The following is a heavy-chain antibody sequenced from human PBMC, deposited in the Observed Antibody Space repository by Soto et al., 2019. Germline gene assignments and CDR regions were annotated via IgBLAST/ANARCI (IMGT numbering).Heavy chain of an antibody. V-gene: IGHV4-30-4*01. CDR1: GGPINSPDYY. D-gene: IGHD6-13*01. J-gene: IGHJ5*02. CDR3: ARGISKDSSWYERHTWFDA. Sequence: PSETLSLTCNVSGGPINSPDYYWSWIRQSPGKGLEWIGYLYFNGGTQYNPSLRTPVSMSLDTSKKHFSLKMRSVTAADTAVYYCARGISKDSSWYERHTWFDAWRQGALV. CDR2: LYFNGGT.